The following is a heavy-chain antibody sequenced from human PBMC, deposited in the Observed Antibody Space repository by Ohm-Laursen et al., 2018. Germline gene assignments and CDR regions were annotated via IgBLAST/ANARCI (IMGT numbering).Heavy chain of an antibody. D-gene: IGHD2-2*01. CDR2: IYWDDNE. J-gene: IGHJ5*02. Sequence: TQTLTLTFTFSGFSLRTNGVGVGWFLQLPGKALEWLALIYWDDNERYSPSLKSRLTITKDTSNNQVVLTMTNTDPVDTATYYCVYRGSTGLLSPWGQGTLVTVSS. CDR3: VYRGSTGLLSP. CDR1: GFSLRTNGVG. V-gene: IGHV2-5*02.